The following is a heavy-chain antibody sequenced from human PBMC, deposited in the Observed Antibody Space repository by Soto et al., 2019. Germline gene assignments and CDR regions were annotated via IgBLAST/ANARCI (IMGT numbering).Heavy chain of an antibody. D-gene: IGHD2-8*02. CDR1: GFTFSSYW. CDR3: ARDHYWVRPDDTFDI. J-gene: IGHJ3*02. V-gene: IGHV3-7*01. Sequence: EVQLVESGGGLVQPGGSLRLSCAASGFTFSSYWMSWVRQAPGKGLEWVANIKQDGSEKYYVDSVKGRFTISRDNAKNSLYPQMDSLRAEDTAVYYCARDHYWVRPDDTFDIWGQGTMVTVSS. CDR2: IKQDGSEK.